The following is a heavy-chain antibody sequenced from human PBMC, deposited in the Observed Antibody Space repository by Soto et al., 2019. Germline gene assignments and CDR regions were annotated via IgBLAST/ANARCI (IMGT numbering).Heavy chain of an antibody. J-gene: IGHJ4*02. CDR3: AKSDGDSLPVIDY. D-gene: IGHD4-17*01. CDR2: ISVSGGRT. V-gene: IGHV3-23*01. CDR1: GFTFSSFA. Sequence: GGSLRLSCAASGFTFSSFAMSWVRQAPGKGLEWVSAISVSGGRTYYADSVKGRFTISRDNSKNTLYLQMNTLRAEDTAVYYCAKSDGDSLPVIDYWGQGTLVTVSS.